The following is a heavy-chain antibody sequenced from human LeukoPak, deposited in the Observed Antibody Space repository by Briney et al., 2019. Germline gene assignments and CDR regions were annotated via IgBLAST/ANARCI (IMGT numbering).Heavy chain of an antibody. Sequence: GGSLRLSCAASGFTFSVYVMSWVRQAPGKGLEWGSVISVPGGSTYYADSVKGRFTISRDNSKNTLYLQMNSLRAEDTAVYYCASRNQYCGGDCFWAFDIWGQGTMVTVSS. CDR2: ISVPGGST. CDR1: GFTFSVYV. D-gene: IGHD2-21*02. CDR3: ASRNQYCGGDCFWAFDI. V-gene: IGHV3-23*01. J-gene: IGHJ3*02.